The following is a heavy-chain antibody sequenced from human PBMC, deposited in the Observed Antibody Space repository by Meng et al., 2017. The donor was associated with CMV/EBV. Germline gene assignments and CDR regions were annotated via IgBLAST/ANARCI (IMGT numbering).Heavy chain of an antibody. V-gene: IGHV3-48*03. J-gene: IGHJ4*02. CDR3: AKERGWELLGLFDY. CDR2: ISSSGSTI. Sequence: GGSLRLSCAASGFTFSSYEMNWVRQAPGKGLEWVSYISSSGSTIYYADSVKGRFTISRDNAKNSLYLQMNSLRAEDTAVYYCAKERGWELLGLFDYWGQGTLVTVSS. D-gene: IGHD1-26*01. CDR1: GFTFSSYE.